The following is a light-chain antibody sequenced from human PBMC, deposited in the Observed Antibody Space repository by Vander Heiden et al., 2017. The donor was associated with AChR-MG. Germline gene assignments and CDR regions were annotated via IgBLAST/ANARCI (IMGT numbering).Light chain of an antibody. CDR1: SSDVGGYNY. CDR3: SSYTSSSTRV. J-gene: IGLJ1*01. Sequence: QSALTQPASVSGSPGQSITISCPGTSSDVGGYNYVAWYQQHPGNAPNLLIYDVSNRPSGVSNRFSGSKSGNTASLTISGLQAEDEADYYCSSYTSSSTRVFGTGTKVTVL. V-gene: IGLV2-14*03. CDR2: DVS.